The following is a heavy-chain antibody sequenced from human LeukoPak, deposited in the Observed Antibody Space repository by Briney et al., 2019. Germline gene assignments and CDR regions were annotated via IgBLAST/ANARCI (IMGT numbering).Heavy chain of an antibody. Sequence: PGGSLRLSCAASGFPFSSYAMSWVRQAPGKGLEWVSGIRESGGSTYYADSVKGRFTTSRDNSKNTLYLQMNSLRAEDTAVYYCAKPFTYGTPSAFDIWGQGTMVTVSS. CDR2: IRESGGST. CDR1: GFPFSSYA. J-gene: IGHJ3*02. D-gene: IGHD3-10*01. V-gene: IGHV3-23*01. CDR3: AKPFTYGTPSAFDI.